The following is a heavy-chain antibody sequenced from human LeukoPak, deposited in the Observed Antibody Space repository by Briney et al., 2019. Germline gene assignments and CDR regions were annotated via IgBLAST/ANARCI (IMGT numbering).Heavy chain of an antibody. Sequence: PGGSLRLSCAASGFTFSNYWMTWVRQAPGKGLEWVANIKQDGSERNYVDSVKGRFTISRDNAKKSLYLQMNSLRAEDTAVYYCARDRAWNGIYYTPSFDYWGQGTLVTVSS. CDR2: IKQDGSER. D-gene: IGHD1-26*01. J-gene: IGHJ4*02. CDR1: GFTFSNYW. V-gene: IGHV3-7*01. CDR3: ARDRAWNGIYYTPSFDY.